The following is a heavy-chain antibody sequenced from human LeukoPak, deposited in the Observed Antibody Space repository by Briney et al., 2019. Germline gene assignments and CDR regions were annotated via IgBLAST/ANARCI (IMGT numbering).Heavy chain of an antibody. CDR1: GFTFSSYW. Sequence: GGSLRLSCAASGFTFSSYWMSWVRQAPGKGLEWVANIKQDGSEKYYVDSVKGRFTISRDNAKNSLYLRMNSLRAEDTAVYYCARASYDSSGYYYSFDAFDIWGQGTMVTVSS. CDR3: ARASYDSSGYYYSFDAFDI. CDR2: IKQDGSEK. V-gene: IGHV3-7*01. D-gene: IGHD3-22*01. J-gene: IGHJ3*02.